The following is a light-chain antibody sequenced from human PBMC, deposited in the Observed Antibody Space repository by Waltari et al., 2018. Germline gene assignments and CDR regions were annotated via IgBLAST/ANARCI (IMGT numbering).Light chain of an antibody. J-gene: IGLJ2*01. CDR3: TSYTTSSSFVI. CDR2: EVS. Sequence: HSALTQPASVSGSPGQSVTISCSGTSRDVGGYAYVPWYQQHPGKAPKLMIYEVSNRPSGVSNRFSGSKSGNTASLTISGLQAEDEAEYYCTSYTTSSSFVIFGGGTSLTVL. CDR1: SRDVGGYAY. V-gene: IGLV2-14*01.